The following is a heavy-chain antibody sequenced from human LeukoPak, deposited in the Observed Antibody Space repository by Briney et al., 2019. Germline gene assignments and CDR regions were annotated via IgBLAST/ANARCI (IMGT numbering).Heavy chain of an antibody. CDR2: INHSGST. Sequence: SETLSLTCAVYGGSFSGYYWSWIRQPPGKGLEWIGEINHSGSTNYNPSLKSRVTISVDTSKNQFSLKLSSVTAADTAVYYCARESDYDFWSGYYTTRVWDYWGQGTLVTVSS. J-gene: IGHJ4*02. V-gene: IGHV4-34*01. CDR3: ARESDYDFWSGYYTTRVWDY. D-gene: IGHD3-3*01. CDR1: GGSFSGYY.